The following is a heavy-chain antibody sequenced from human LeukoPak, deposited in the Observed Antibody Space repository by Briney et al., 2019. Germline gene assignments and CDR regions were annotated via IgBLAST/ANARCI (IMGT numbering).Heavy chain of an antibody. CDR3: VREESFFDY. J-gene: IGHJ4*02. Sequence: GGSLRLSCVASGFTFTDHYMSWVRQAPGKGLEWVSYISSGGDIIYYADSVKGRFTISRDNAKNTLYLQMSSLRAEDTAVYYCVREESFFDYWGQGTLVTVSS. CDR1: GFTFTDHY. V-gene: IGHV3-11*04. CDR2: ISSGGDII.